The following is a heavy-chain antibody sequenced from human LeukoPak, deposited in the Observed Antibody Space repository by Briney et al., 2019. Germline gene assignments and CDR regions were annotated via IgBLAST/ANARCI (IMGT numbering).Heavy chain of an antibody. V-gene: IGHV1-18*04. CDR2: ISAYNGNT. Sequence: EASVKVSCKASGYTFTGYYMHWVRQAPGQGLEWMGWISAYNGNTNYAQKLQGRVTMTTDTSTSTAYMELRSLRSDDTAVYYCARDSTSRITIFGVALSLDYWGQGTLATVSS. CDR1: GYTFTGYY. J-gene: IGHJ4*02. D-gene: IGHD3-3*01. CDR3: ARDSTSRITIFGVALSLDY.